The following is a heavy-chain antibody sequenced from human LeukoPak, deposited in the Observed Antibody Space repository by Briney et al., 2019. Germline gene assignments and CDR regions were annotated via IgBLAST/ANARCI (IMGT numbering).Heavy chain of an antibody. CDR2: INPSGGST. Sequence: ASVKVSCKASGYTFTSYYMHWVRQAPGQGLEWVGIINPSGGSTSYGQKFEGRVTMTRDTSTSTVYMELSSLRSEHTAVYYCARDRIAVAGTFDWGTDLDYWGQGTLVTVSS. J-gene: IGHJ4*02. V-gene: IGHV1-46*01. CDR1: GYTFTSYY. D-gene: IGHD6-19*01. CDR3: ARDRIAVAGTFDWGTDLDY.